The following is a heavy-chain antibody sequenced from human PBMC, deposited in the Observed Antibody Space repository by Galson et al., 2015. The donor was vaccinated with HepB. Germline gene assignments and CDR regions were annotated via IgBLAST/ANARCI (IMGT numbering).Heavy chain of an antibody. Sequence: SLRLSCAASGFTFSSYWMSWVRQAPGRGLEWVANIKQDGSEKYYVDSVKGRFTISRDNAKNSLYLQMNSLRAEDTAVYYCARERRDNSGIDWYFDLWGRGTLVTVSS. CDR2: IKQDGSEK. J-gene: IGHJ2*01. V-gene: IGHV3-7*03. CDR3: ARERRDNSGIDWYFDL. CDR1: GFTFSSYW. D-gene: IGHD3-22*01.